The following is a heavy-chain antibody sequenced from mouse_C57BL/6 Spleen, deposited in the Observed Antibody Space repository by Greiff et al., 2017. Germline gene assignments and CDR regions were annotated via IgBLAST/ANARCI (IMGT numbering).Heavy chain of an antibody. V-gene: IGHV1-64*01. CDR3: AVYYGSSWFAY. Sequence: QVPLQQPGAELVKPGASVKLSCKASGYTFTSYWMHWVKQRPGQGLEWIGMIHPNSGSTNYNEKFKSKATLTVDKSSSTAYMQLSSLTSEDSAVDYCAVYYGSSWFAYWGQGTLVTVSA. CDR1: GYTFTSYW. CDR2: IHPNSGST. J-gene: IGHJ3*01. D-gene: IGHD1-1*01.